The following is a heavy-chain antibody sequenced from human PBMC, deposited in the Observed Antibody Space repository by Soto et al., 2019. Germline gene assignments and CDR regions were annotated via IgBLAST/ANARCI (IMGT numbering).Heavy chain of an antibody. Sequence: GGSLRLCCSASGFTFSDYAMHWVRQSPGKGLEHFSLINRDGTFTFYADSVKGRFTIARDNSKNTLYLQMNSLGGDDTAVYYCVKDHPSLEVWGQGTTVTVS. CDR3: VKDHPSLEV. J-gene: IGHJ6*02. V-gene: IGHV3-64D*06. CDR1: GFTFSDYA. D-gene: IGHD3-10*01. CDR2: INRDGTFT.